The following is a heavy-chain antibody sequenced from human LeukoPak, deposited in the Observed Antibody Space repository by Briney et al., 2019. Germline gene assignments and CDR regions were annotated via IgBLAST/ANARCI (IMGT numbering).Heavy chain of an antibody. CDR2: ISHSGTT. Sequence: PSETLSLTCGVSGGSFSGYLWNWVRQSPGKGLEWIGEISHSGTTNYNPSLKSRVTISIDRSRNQFSLNLTSVTAADTAVFYCARGVKQLARFYFYMDVWGKGTTVTVSS. V-gene: IGHV4-34*01. J-gene: IGHJ6*03. D-gene: IGHD3-22*01. CDR3: ARGVKQLARFYFYMDV. CDR1: GGSFSGYL.